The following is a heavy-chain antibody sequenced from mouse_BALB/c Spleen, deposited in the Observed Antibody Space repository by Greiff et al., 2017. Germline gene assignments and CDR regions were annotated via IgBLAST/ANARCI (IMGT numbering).Heavy chain of an antibody. Sequence: EVQLVESGGGLVKPGGSLKLSCAASGFTFSDYYMYWVRQTPEKRLEWVATISDGGSYTYYPDSVKGRFTISRDNAKNNLYLQMSSLKSEDTAMYYCASHYAMDYWGQGTSVTVSS. CDR3: ASHYAMDY. V-gene: IGHV5-4*02. CDR2: ISDGGSYT. CDR1: GFTFSDYY. J-gene: IGHJ4*01.